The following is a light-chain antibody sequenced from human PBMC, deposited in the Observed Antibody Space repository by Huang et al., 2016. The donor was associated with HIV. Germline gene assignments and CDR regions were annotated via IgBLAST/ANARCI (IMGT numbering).Light chain of an antibody. J-gene: IGKJ1*01. Sequence: DIQMTQSPSSLSASVADRVTITCRASQGISNSLAWYQQKTGKPPRLLVSGASKLESGVPSRFSGSGSGTDYTPTISSLQPEDFATYYCQQYFSALWTFGQGTKV. CDR3: QQYFSALWT. V-gene: IGKV1-NL1*01. CDR2: GAS. CDR1: QGISNS.